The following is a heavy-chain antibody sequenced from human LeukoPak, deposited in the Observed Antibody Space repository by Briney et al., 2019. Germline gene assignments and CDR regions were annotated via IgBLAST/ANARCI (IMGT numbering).Heavy chain of an antibody. Sequence: ASVKVSCKVSGYTLTELSMHWVRQAPGKGLEWMGGFDPEDGETIYAQKFQGRVTMTEDTSTDTAYMELSSLRSEDTAVYYCATRNYCRGGSCYSDWAFDIWGQGTMVTVSS. CDR3: ATRNYCRGGSCYSDWAFDI. V-gene: IGHV1-24*01. CDR1: GYTLTELS. D-gene: IGHD2-15*01. J-gene: IGHJ3*02. CDR2: FDPEDGET.